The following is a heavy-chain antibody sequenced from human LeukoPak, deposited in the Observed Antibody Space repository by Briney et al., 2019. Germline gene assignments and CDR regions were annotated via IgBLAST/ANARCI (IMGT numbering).Heavy chain of an antibody. J-gene: IGHJ6*02. D-gene: IGHD2-15*01. V-gene: IGHV4-31*03. CDR2: IYYTGST. CDR3: ARAPVVGDPHYYYYYGMDV. Sequence: PSETLSLTCTVSGGSISSGGYYWSWIRQHPGKGLEWIGHIYYTGSTYYNPSLESRVTISVDTSKNQFSLKLSSVTAADTAVYYCARAPVVGDPHYYYYYGMDVWGQGTTVTVSS. CDR1: GGSISSGGYY.